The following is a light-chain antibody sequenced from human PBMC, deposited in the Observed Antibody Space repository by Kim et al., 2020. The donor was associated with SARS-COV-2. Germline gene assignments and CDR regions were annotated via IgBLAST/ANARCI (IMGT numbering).Light chain of an antibody. CDR2: DVR. J-gene: IGLJ1*01. Sequence: GHSITISCTGSGGDVGGYNYVSWYQQHPGKAPKLMIYDVRNRPSGVSNRFSGSKSGNTASLTISGLQAEDDADYYCSSYTASASYVFGTGTKVTVL. CDR3: SSYTASASYV. CDR1: GGDVGGYNY. V-gene: IGLV2-14*03.